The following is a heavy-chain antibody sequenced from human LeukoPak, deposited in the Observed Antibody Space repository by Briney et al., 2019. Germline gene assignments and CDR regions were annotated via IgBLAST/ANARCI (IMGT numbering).Heavy chain of an antibody. CDR3: VREGRVSGYDFDY. V-gene: IGHV3-74*01. CDR1: GLFFRSCW. D-gene: IGHD5-12*01. J-gene: IGHJ4*02. Sequence: PGRCLSLLWEASGLFFRSCWQLWARRPSRKVLVLGSRINSDGSSTTYADSVKGRLTISRDNAKNTLYLQMNSLRAEDTAVYYCVREGRVSGYDFDYWGQGTLVTVSS. CDR2: INSDGSST.